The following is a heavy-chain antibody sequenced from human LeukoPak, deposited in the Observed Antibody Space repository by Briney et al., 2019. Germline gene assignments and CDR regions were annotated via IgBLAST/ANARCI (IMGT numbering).Heavy chain of an antibody. J-gene: IGHJ4*02. CDR2: FDPENGET. CDR3: AASGGYFDY. V-gene: IGHV1-24*01. CDR1: GYTLPEIP. D-gene: IGHD3-16*01. Sequence: ASVKVSCTVSGYTLPEIPIHWVRQAPGKGLEWMGGFDPENGETVSARRFQGRLTMTEDTSSDTAYMELSSLTSEDTAVYYCAASGGYFDYWGQGTLVTVSS.